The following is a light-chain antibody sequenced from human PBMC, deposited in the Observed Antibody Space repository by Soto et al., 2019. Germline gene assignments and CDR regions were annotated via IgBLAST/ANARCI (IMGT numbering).Light chain of an antibody. V-gene: IGLV2-14*03. Sequence: QSALSQPASVSGSPGQSITISCTGTSSDIGGYNSVSWYQQHPGKVPKLIIYEVTNRPARVSDRFSGSKSGNTASLTISGLQADDEADYYCSSFAGSRNLNIFGGGTKVTVL. CDR2: EVT. CDR3: SSFAGSRNLNI. CDR1: SSDIGGYNS. J-gene: IGLJ2*01.